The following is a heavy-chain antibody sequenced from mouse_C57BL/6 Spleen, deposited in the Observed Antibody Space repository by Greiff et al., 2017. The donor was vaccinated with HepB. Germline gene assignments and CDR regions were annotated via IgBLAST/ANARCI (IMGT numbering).Heavy chain of an antibody. CDR3: ARSRSDYERFAY. Sequence: QVHVKQPGAELVRPGSSVKLSCKASGYTFTSYWMHWVKQRPIQGLEWIGNIDPSDSETHYNQKFKDKATLTVDKSSSTAYMQLSSLTSEDSAVYYCARSRSDYERFAYWGQGTLVTVSA. CDR1: GYTFTSYW. J-gene: IGHJ3*01. D-gene: IGHD2-4*01. CDR2: IDPSDSET. V-gene: IGHV1-52*01.